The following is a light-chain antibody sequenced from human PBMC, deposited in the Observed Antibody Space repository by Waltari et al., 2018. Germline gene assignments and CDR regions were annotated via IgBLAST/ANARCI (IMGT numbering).Light chain of an antibody. CDR1: QSISDY. J-gene: IGKJ2*01. V-gene: IGKV3-11*01. Sequence: EIVLTQSPATLSLSPGERATISCRASQSISDYIVWYQQRPGQAPRLLIYDAFNRAPGVPARFSVSGSGTDFTLTISSLEPEDFAVYYCQQRSGWPPNYTFGQGTKLEIK. CDR2: DAF. CDR3: QQRSGWPPNYT.